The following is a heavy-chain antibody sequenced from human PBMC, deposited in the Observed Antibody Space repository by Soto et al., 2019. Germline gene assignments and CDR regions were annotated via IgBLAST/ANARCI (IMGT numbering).Heavy chain of an antibody. CDR3: ARAFSHAFDI. CDR1: GFTFSRDW. Sequence: QPGGSLRLSCAASGFTFSRDWMSWVRQAPGKELEWVANIKQDGSQKYYVDSVKGRFTISRDNAKNSLDLQMNSLSAEDTAVYYCARAFSHAFDIRGQGTMVTVSS. CDR2: IKQDGSQK. V-gene: IGHV3-7*04. J-gene: IGHJ3*02.